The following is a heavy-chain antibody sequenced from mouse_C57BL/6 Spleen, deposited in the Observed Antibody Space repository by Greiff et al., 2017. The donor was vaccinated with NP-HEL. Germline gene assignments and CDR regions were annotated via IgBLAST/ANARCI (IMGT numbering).Heavy chain of an antibody. D-gene: IGHD2-5*01. Sequence: VQLQQPGAELVMPGASVQLSCKASGYTFTSYWMHWVKQRPGQGLEWIGEIDPYDSYTNYNQKFKGKSTLTVDKSSSTAYMQLSSLTSEDSAVYYGARAYYSNPYAMDYWGQGTSVTVSS. CDR1: GYTFTSYW. CDR3: ARAYYSNPYAMDY. J-gene: IGHJ4*01. V-gene: IGHV1-69*01. CDR2: IDPYDSYT.